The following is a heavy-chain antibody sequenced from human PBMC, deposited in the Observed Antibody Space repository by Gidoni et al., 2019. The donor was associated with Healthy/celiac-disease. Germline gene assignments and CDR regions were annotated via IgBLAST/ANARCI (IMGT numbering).Heavy chain of an antibody. CDR3: VRDEILWFGEQPQGY. CDR1: GGSISSGSYY. J-gene: IGHJ4*02. D-gene: IGHD3-10*01. Sequence: VKPSQTLSLTCTVSGGSISSGSYYWSWIRQPAGKGLEWIGRIYTSGSTNYNPSLKSRVTISVDTSKNQFSLKLSSVTAADTAVYYCVRDEILWFGEQPQGYWGQGTLVTVSS. V-gene: IGHV4-61*02. CDR2: IYTSGST.